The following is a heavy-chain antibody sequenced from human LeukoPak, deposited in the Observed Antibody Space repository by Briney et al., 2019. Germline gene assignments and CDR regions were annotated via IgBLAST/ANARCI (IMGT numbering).Heavy chain of an antibody. V-gene: IGHV3-23*01. CDR3: AKGASFYYDSSGDY. CDR2: IKGSGGST. D-gene: IGHD3-22*01. Sequence: GGSLRLSCAASGFTFSSYWMRWVRQAPGKGLEWVSDIKGSGGSTYYADSVKGRFSISRDNSKNTLYLQMNSLRAEDTAVYYCAKGASFYYDSSGDYWGQGTLVTVSS. J-gene: IGHJ4*02. CDR1: GFTFSSYW.